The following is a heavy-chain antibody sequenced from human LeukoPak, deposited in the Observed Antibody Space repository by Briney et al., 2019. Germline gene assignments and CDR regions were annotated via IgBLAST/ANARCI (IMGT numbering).Heavy chain of an antibody. CDR1: GYTLTELS. D-gene: IGHD1-26*01. Sequence: ASVKVSCKVSGYTLTELSMHWVRQAPGKGLEWMGGFDPEDGETIYAQKFQGRVTMTEDTSTDTAYMELSSLRSEDTAVYYCATDSHLDLIRVGATPGMDVWGQGTTVTVSS. CDR2: FDPEDGET. CDR3: ATDSHLDLIRVGATPGMDV. J-gene: IGHJ6*02. V-gene: IGHV1-24*01.